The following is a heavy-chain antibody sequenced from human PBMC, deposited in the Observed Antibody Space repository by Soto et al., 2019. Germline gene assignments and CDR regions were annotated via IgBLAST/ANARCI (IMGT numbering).Heavy chain of an antibody. J-gene: IGHJ4*01. D-gene: IGHD3-22*01. CDR3: ARDQDVPYYYDSSGYYYPFDY. Sequence: ASVKVSCKASGYTFPSYGISWVRQAPGQGLEWMGWISAYNGNTNYAQKLQGRVTMTTDTSTSTAYMELRSLRSDDTAVYYCARDQDVPYYYDSSGYYYPFDYWGQGTLVTVSS. V-gene: IGHV1-18*04. CDR1: GYTFPSYG. CDR2: ISAYNGNT.